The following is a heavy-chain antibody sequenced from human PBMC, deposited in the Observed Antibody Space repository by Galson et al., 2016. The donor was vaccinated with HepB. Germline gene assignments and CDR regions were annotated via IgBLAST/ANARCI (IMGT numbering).Heavy chain of an antibody. CDR3: AKEGCYYDSSGCGFDY. J-gene: IGHJ4*02. V-gene: IGHV3-23*01. D-gene: IGHD3-22*01. CDR1: GFTFSSYA. Sequence: SLRLSCAVSGFTFSSYAMSWVRQAPGKGLEWVSGISGSGGSTYYADSVKGRFTISRDNSKNTLYLQMNSLRAEDTAVYYCAKEGCYYDSSGCGFDYWGQGTLVTVSS. CDR2: ISGSGGST.